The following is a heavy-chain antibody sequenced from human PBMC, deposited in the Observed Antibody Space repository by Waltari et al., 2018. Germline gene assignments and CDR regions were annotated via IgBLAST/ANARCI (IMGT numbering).Heavy chain of an antibody. J-gene: IGHJ3*02. CDR1: GFSISRGYY. CDR3: ARGPVFKYYYHAFDI. V-gene: IGHV4-38-2*01. Sequence: QVQLQESGPGLVKPSETLSLTCAVSGFSISRGYYWGWVRQPPGKGLEWIGSIYERGVTYHNPALRSLVTRSIDTSKNQFSLKLTSVTAADTAMYYCARGPVFKYYYHAFDIWGQGTMVTVSS. D-gene: IGHD3-22*01. CDR2: IYERGVT.